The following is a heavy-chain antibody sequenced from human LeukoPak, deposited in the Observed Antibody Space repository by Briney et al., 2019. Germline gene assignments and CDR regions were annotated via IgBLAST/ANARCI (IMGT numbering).Heavy chain of an antibody. CDR1: GGSISSTSYY. CDR2: IYYSGST. CDR3: AKAGVRYFDSSGLYAFDY. J-gene: IGHJ3*01. Sequence: PSETLSLTCAVSGGSISSTSYYWAWIRQPPGKGLEWIGTIYYSGSTYHNPSLKSRVTLSVDTSRNQFSLRLSSVDAADTAVYYCAKAGVRYFDSSGLYAFDYWGQGTTVTVSS. V-gene: IGHV4-39*01. D-gene: IGHD3-22*01.